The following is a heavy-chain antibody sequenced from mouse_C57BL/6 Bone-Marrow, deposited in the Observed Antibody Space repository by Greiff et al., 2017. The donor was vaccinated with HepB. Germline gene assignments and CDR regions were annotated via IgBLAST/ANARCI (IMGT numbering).Heavy chain of an antibody. D-gene: IGHD4-1*01. CDR3: ARSRTGTWYFDV. V-gene: IGHV5-17*01. Sequence: EVKLVESGGGLVKPGGSLKLSCAASGFTFSDYGMHWVRQAPEKGLEWVAYISSGSSTIYYADTVKGRFTISRDNAKNTLFLQMTSLRSEDTAMYYCARSRTGTWYFDVWGTGTTVTVSS. CDR2: ISSGSSTI. J-gene: IGHJ1*03. CDR1: GFTFSDYG.